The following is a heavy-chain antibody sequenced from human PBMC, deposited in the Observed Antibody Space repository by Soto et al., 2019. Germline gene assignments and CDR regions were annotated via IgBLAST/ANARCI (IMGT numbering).Heavy chain of an antibody. J-gene: IGHJ3*02. CDR1: GFTFSSYA. V-gene: IGHV3-30-3*01. D-gene: IGHD5-12*01. Sequence: PGGSLRLSCAASGFTFSSYAMHWVRQAPGKGLEWVAVISYDGSNKYYADSVKGRFTISRDNSKNTLYLQMNSLRAEDTAVYYCAKDHRGYSGYDAFDIWGQGTMVTVSS. CDR3: AKDHRGYSGYDAFDI. CDR2: ISYDGSNK.